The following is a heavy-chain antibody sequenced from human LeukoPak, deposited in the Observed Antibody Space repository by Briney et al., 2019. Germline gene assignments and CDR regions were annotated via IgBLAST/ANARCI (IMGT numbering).Heavy chain of an antibody. CDR3: ARFFRTVWELPYY. D-gene: IGHD1-26*01. CDR1: GFTFDDYA. Sequence: GRSLRLSCAASGFTFDDYAMHWVRQAPGKGLEWVSGISWNSGSIGYADSVKGRFTISRDNAKNSLYLQMNSLRAEDTAVYYCARFFRTVWELPYYWGPGTLVTVSS. CDR2: ISWNSGSI. J-gene: IGHJ4*02. V-gene: IGHV3-9*01.